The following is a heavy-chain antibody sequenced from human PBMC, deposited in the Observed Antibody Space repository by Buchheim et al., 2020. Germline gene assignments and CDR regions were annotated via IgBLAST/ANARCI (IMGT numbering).Heavy chain of an antibody. Sequence: QVQLQQWGAGLLKPSETLSLTCAVYGGSFSGYYWSWIRQPPGKGLEWIGEINHSGSTNYNPSLKSRVTISVDTSKNQFSLKLSSVTAADTAVYYYARGPSLVVVYDAFDIWGQGT. CDR2: INHSGST. J-gene: IGHJ3*02. CDR1: GGSFSGYY. D-gene: IGHD3-22*01. V-gene: IGHV4-34*01. CDR3: ARGPSLVVVYDAFDI.